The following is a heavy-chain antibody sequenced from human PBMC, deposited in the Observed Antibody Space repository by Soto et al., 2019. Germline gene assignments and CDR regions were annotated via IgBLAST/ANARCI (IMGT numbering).Heavy chain of an antibody. CDR1: GYTFTSYG. Sequence: GASVKVSCKASGYTFTSYGISWVREAPGQGLERMGWISAYNGNTNYAQKLQGRVTMTTDTSTSTAYMELSSLRSDDTAVYYCARDEDYYDSSGYSWHDAFDIWGQGTMVTVSS. J-gene: IGHJ3*02. V-gene: IGHV1-18*01. CDR2: ISAYNGNT. CDR3: ARDEDYYDSSGYSWHDAFDI. D-gene: IGHD3-22*01.